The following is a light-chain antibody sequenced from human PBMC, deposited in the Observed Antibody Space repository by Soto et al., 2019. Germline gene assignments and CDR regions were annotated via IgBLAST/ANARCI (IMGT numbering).Light chain of an antibody. V-gene: IGKV1-5*03. CDR3: QQYNSYPIT. CDR2: KAS. J-gene: IGKJ5*01. Sequence: DIQMTQSPSTLSASVGDRVTITCRASQSISSWLAWYQQKPGKAPKLLIYKASSLESGVPSRFSGSGSGTEVTLNISSLQPDDFATYYCQQYNSYPITFGQGTRLEIK. CDR1: QSISSW.